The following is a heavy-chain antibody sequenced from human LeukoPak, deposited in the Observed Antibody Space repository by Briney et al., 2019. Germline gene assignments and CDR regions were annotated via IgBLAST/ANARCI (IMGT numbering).Heavy chain of an antibody. CDR3: ASPHSGSYSY. V-gene: IGHV3-48*04. CDR2: ISSSSSTI. Sequence: GGSLRLSCAASGFTFSSYSMNWVRQAPGKGLEWVSYISSSSSTIYYADSVKGRFTISRDNAKNSLYLQMNSLRAEDTAVYYCASPHSGSYSYWGQGTLVTVSS. J-gene: IGHJ4*02. CDR1: GFTFSSYS. D-gene: IGHD1-26*01.